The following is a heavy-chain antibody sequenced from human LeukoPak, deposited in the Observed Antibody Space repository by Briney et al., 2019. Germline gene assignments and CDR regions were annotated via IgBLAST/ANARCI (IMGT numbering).Heavy chain of an antibody. CDR2: INHSGNT. J-gene: IGHJ3*02. D-gene: IGHD3-22*01. Sequence: SETLPLTCAVYGGSFSGYYWNWIRQPPGKGLEWIGEINHSGNTNYNPSLKSRVTISVDTSKSQFSLRLSSVTAADTAVYFCARRSHYSDSSGYNIWGQGTMVTVSS. CDR1: GGSFSGYY. V-gene: IGHV4-34*01. CDR3: ARRSHYSDSSGYNI.